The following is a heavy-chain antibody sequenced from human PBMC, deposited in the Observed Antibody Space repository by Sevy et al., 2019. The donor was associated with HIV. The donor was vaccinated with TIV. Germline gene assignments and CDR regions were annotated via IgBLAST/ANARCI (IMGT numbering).Heavy chain of an antibody. Sequence: ASVKFSCKASGFTFTSSAMQWVRQARGQRLEWIGWIVVGSGNTNYAQKFQERVTITRDMSTSTAYMELSSLRSEDTAVYYCAASGVWGSYRYYWGQGTLVTVSS. CDR1: GFTFTSSA. D-gene: IGHD3-16*02. J-gene: IGHJ4*02. V-gene: IGHV1-58*02. CDR2: IVVGSGNT. CDR3: AASGVWGSYRYY.